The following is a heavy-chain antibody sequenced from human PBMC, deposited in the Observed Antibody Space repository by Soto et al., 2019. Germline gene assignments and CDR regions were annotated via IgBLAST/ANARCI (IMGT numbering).Heavy chain of an antibody. V-gene: IGHV1-69*01. CDR2: ILPIPGTA. CDR3: ARSQGSSTSLEIYYYYYYGMDV. Sequence: QVQLVQSGAEVKKPGSSVKVSCKASGGTFGSYAISWVRQAPGHGLEWMGGILPIPGTANYAQKFQGRVTIAADESTSAAYMELSSLSSEDTAVYYCARSQGSSTSLEIYYYYYYGMDVWGQGTKVTVSS. D-gene: IGHD2-2*01. CDR1: GGTFGSYA. J-gene: IGHJ6*02.